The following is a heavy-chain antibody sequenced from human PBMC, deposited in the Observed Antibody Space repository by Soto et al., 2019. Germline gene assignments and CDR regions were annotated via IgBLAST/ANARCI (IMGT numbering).Heavy chain of an antibody. V-gene: IGHV4-61*01. D-gene: IGHD3-10*01. CDR1: SGSITIGSIY. CDR3: ATRSMPSGSTDI. CDR2: IYHNGRT. Sequence: TSETLSLTCTVSSGSITIGSIYWSWIRQPPGKGLEWIGYIYHNGRTTYNPSLKSRVTISVDTSKNQFSLDVYSVTTADTAVYYCATRSMPSGSTDICGQGALVTVSS. J-gene: IGHJ1*01.